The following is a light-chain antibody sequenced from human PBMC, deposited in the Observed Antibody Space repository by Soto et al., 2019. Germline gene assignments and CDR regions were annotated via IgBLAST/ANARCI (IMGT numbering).Light chain of an antibody. CDR1: QSVGSY. Sequence: EIVLTQSPGTLSLSPGERATLSCRASQSVGSYLAWYQQKPGQAPRLLIYGASNRATGIPDRFSGSGSGTDFTLTISRLEPEDFAVYYCQQYGSSGTFGQGTKVDIK. CDR2: GAS. J-gene: IGKJ1*01. CDR3: QQYGSSGT. V-gene: IGKV3-20*01.